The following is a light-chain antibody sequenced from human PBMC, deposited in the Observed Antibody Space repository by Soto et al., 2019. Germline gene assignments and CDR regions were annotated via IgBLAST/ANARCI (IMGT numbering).Light chain of an antibody. Sequence: EIVLTQSPATLSLSPGERATLSCRASQSVSSYLAWYQQKPGQAPRLLIYDASNRPTGSPARFSGSGSGTDFTLTISSLVPEDFAVYYCQQRSNWPPITFGQGTRLEIK. CDR3: QQRSNWPPIT. CDR2: DAS. V-gene: IGKV3-11*01. J-gene: IGKJ5*01. CDR1: QSVSSY.